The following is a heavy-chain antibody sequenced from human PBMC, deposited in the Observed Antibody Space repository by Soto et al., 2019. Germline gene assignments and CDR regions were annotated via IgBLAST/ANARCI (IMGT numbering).Heavy chain of an antibody. Sequence: QVQLVQSGAEVKEPGASVNLSCKASGYTFTTYPMHWVRQAPGQRLEWMGWISGGNDNIEYSQKFQGRVTFIRDTSASTAHMELSSLRSEDTAVYYCARGVMVRGLNYYAMDVWGQGTTVTVSS. D-gene: IGHD3-10*01. CDR1: GYTFTTYP. J-gene: IGHJ6*02. V-gene: IGHV1-3*01. CDR2: ISGGNDNI. CDR3: ARGVMVRGLNYYAMDV.